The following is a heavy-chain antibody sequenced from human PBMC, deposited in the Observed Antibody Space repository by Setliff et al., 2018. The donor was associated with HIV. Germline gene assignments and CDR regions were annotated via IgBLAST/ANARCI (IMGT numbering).Heavy chain of an antibody. Sequence: ASVKVSCKASGYTFTSYAMHWVRQAPGQRLEWMGWINAYNGNPNYIEKLQGRVTMTTDTSTSTAYMELRSLRSDDTAVYYCARCLKDIVVVPYAGGGMDVWGKGTTVTVSS. J-gene: IGHJ6*03. V-gene: IGHV1-18*01. CDR1: GYTFTSYA. CDR2: INAYNGNP. CDR3: ARCLKDIVVVPYAGGGMDV. D-gene: IGHD2-2*01.